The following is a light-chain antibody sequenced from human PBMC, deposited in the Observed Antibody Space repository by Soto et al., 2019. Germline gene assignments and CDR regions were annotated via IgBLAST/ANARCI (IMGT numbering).Light chain of an antibody. V-gene: IGKV3-20*01. Sequence: EIVLTQSPGTLSLSPAERATLSCRASQSVSSSYLAWYQQKPGQAPRLLIYGASSRATGIPDRFSGSGSGTDFTLTISRLEPEDFAVYYCQQYGSSPRTFGQGTKVDI. CDR1: QSVSSSY. CDR2: GAS. J-gene: IGKJ1*01. CDR3: QQYGSSPRT.